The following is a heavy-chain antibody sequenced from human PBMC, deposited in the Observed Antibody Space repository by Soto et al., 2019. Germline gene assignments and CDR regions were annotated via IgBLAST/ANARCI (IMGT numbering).Heavy chain of an antibody. CDR3: ARGGFGVITLYYYYYGMDV. J-gene: IGHJ6*02. CDR1: GGSISSYY. Sequence: SETLSLTCTVSGGSISSYYWSWIRQPPGKGLEWIGYIYYSGSTNYNPSLKSRVTISVDTSKNQFSLKLSSVTAADTAVYFCARGGFGVITLYYYYYGMDVWGQGTTVTVS. CDR2: IYYSGST. V-gene: IGHV4-59*12. D-gene: IGHD3-3*01.